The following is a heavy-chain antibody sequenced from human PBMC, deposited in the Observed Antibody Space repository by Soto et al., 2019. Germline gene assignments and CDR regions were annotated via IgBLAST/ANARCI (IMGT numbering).Heavy chain of an antibody. CDR1: GDSINHYY. J-gene: IGHJ4*02. Sequence: ETLSLTCTVSGDSINHYYWSWIRHPPGKRPEWIGYIYYTGSTTYNPSLESRVTMSVDTSRNQFSLKLSSVNAADTAVYYCAKYRRTEAEGFTLDYWGRGTLVTVSS. CDR2: IYYTGST. V-gene: IGHV4-59*01. D-gene: IGHD6-13*01. CDR3: AKYRRTEAEGFTLDY.